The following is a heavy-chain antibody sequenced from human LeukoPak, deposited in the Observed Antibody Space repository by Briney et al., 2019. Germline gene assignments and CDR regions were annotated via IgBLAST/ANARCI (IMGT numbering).Heavy chain of an antibody. Sequence: GGSLRLXCAASGFTFSSYAMSWVRQAPGKGLEWVSTISGSGGSRYYADSVKGRFTISRDNSKNTLYLQMNSLRAEDTAVYYCAKDSSGWGNYFDYWGQGTLVTVSS. CDR1: GFTFSSYA. D-gene: IGHD6-19*01. CDR3: AKDSSGWGNYFDY. V-gene: IGHV3-23*01. CDR2: ISGSGGSR. J-gene: IGHJ4*02.